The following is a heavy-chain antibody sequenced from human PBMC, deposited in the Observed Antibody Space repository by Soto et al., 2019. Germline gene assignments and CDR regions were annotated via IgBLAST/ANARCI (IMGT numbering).Heavy chain of an antibody. J-gene: IGHJ4*02. Sequence: LRLSCSASGFTFSSYAMHWVRQAPGKGLEYVSAISSNGGSTYYADSVKGRFTISRDNSKNTLYLQMSSLRAEDTAVYYCVKAPVTMIVVVNPFDYWGQGTLVTVSS. V-gene: IGHV3-64D*06. CDR2: ISSNGGST. CDR3: VKAPVTMIVVVNPFDY. D-gene: IGHD3-22*01. CDR1: GFTFSSYA.